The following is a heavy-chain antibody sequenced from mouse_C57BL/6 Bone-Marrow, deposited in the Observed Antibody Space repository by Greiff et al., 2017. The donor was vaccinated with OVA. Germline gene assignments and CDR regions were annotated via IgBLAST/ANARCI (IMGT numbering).Heavy chain of an antibody. D-gene: IGHD1-1*01. J-gene: IGHJ2*01. CDR3: ARKGLCGSSSYYFDY. Sequence: QVTLKVSGPGILQSSQTLSLTCSFSGFSLSTSGMGVSWIRQPSGKGLEWLAHIYWDDDKRYNPSLKSRLTISKDTSRNQVFLKITSVDTADTAKDNCARKGLCGSSSYYFDYWGQGTTLTVSS. CDR2: IYWDDDK. V-gene: IGHV8-12*01. CDR1: GFSLSTSGMG.